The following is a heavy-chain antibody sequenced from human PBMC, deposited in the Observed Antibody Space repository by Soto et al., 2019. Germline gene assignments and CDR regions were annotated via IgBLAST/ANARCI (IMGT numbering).Heavy chain of an antibody. V-gene: IGHV4-59*01. CDR2: IYYSGST. CDR3: ARRRYSYGPEHNFDY. J-gene: IGHJ4*02. CDR1: GCSISSYY. Sequence: SETLSLTCTVSGCSISSYYWSWIRQPPGKGLEWIGYIYYSGSTNYNPSLKSRVTISVDTSKNQFSLKLSSVTAADTAVYYCARRRYSYGPEHNFDYWGQGTLVTVDS. D-gene: IGHD5-18*01.